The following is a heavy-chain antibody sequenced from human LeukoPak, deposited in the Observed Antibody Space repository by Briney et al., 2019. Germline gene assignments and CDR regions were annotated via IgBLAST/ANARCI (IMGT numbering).Heavy chain of an antibody. V-gene: IGHV1-8*01. Sequence: GASVKVSCKASGYTFTSYDINWVRQAPGQGLEWMGWMNPNSGNTGYAQKFQGRVTMTRNTSISTAYMELSSLRSEDTAVYYCARGLTYYYGSGSYRHLDYWGQGTLVTVSS. J-gene: IGHJ4*02. D-gene: IGHD3-10*01. CDR2: MNPNSGNT. CDR3: ARGLTYYYGSGSYRHLDY. CDR1: GYTFTSYD.